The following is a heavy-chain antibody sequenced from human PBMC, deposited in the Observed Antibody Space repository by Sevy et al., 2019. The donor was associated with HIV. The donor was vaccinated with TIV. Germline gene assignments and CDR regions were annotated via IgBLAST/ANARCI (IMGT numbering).Heavy chain of an antibody. J-gene: IGHJ4*02. CDR1: GFTFSSYA. CDR2: ISGSGGST. CDR3: AKSSYPIAAAGIFFDS. V-gene: IGHV3-23*01. D-gene: IGHD6-13*01. Sequence: GGSLRLSCAASGFTFSSYAMSWVRQAPGKGLEWVSAISGSGGSTYCADSVKGRFTISRDNSKNTLYLQMNSLRAGDTAVYYCAKSSYPIAAAGIFFDSWGQGTLVTVSS.